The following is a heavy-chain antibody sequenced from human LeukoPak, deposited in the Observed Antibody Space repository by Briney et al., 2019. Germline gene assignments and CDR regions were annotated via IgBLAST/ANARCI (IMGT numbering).Heavy chain of an antibody. CDR3: ARRGYYDSGSFHFDY. CDR2: IYPGDSDT. D-gene: IGHD3-10*01. Sequence: GESLKISCKGSGYSFTNYWIGWVRQMPGKGLEWMGIIYPGDSDTRYSPSFQGQVTISADKSISTAYLQWSSLKASDTAMYYCARRGYYDSGSFHFDYWGQGTLVTVSS. J-gene: IGHJ4*02. CDR1: GYSFTNYW. V-gene: IGHV5-51*01.